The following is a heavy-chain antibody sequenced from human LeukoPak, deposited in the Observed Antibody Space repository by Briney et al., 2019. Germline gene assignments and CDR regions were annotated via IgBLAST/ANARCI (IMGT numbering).Heavy chain of an antibody. CDR3: ARPSGSWSFFDY. CDR2: INPSGGST. D-gene: IGHD1-26*01. CDR1: GYTFTSYY. V-gene: IGHV1-46*01. Sequence: ASVKVSCKASGYTFTSYYMHWVRQAPGQGLEWMGIINPSGGSTSYAQKFQGRVTMTRDTSTGTVYMELSSLRSEDTAVCYCARPSGSWSFFDYWGQGTLVTVSS. J-gene: IGHJ4*02.